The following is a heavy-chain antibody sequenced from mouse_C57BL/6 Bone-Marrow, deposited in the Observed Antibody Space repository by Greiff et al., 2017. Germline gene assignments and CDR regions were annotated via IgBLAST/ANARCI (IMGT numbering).Heavy chain of an antibody. Sequence: DVKLVESGGGLVKPGGSLKLSCAASGFTFSSYAMSWVRQTPEKRLEWVATISDGGSYTYYPDNVKGRFTISRDNAKNNLYLQMSHLKSEDTARYYCARDSYSNSYWYFDVWGTGTTVTVSS. V-gene: IGHV5-4*01. CDR1: GFTFSSYA. CDR2: ISDGGSYT. D-gene: IGHD2-5*01. J-gene: IGHJ1*03. CDR3: ARDSYSNSYWYFDV.